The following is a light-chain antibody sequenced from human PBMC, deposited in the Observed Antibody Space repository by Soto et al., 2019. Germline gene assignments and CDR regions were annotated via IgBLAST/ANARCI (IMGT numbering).Light chain of an antibody. CDR1: LSNIGPNI. V-gene: IGLV1-44*01. Sequence: QSMLTQPPSTSGAPGQRVTISCSGSLSNIGPNIVNWYQQVPGAAPKLLIYDTAQRATGVPDRFSGSRSGTSASLTISGLQSDDEAEYHCAAWDDSLNGPVFGGGTKVTVL. CDR2: DTA. CDR3: AAWDDSLNGPV. J-gene: IGLJ2*01.